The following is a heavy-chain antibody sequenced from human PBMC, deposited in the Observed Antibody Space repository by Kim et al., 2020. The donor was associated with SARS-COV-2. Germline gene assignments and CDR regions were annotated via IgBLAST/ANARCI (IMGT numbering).Heavy chain of an antibody. CDR1: GFTFSTYS. J-gene: IGHJ4*02. CDR3: ARVVDRDGYKWVSGELAY. CDR2: ISGSSTTI. Sequence: GGSLRLSCAASGFTFSTYSMNWVRQAPGKGLEWVSHISGSSTTIYYADSVRGRFIISRDNAKNSLYLQMNSLRDEDTAVYYCARVVDRDGYKWVSGELAYWGQGTLVTVSS. V-gene: IGHV3-48*02. D-gene: IGHD5-12*01.